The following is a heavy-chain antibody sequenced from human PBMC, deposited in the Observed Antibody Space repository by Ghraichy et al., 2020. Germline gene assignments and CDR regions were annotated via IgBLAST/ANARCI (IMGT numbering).Heavy chain of an antibody. J-gene: IGHJ4*02. D-gene: IGHD5-18*01. Sequence: GESLNISCAASGFTVSSNYMNWVRQAPGKGLEWVSIIYSDGSTYYADSVKGRFTISRDNSKNTLYLQMNSLRAEDTAMYYCARSRTGYSYVVDYWGQGTLVTVSS. CDR1: GFTVSSNY. CDR2: IYSDGST. CDR3: ARSRTGYSYVVDY. V-gene: IGHV3-66*01.